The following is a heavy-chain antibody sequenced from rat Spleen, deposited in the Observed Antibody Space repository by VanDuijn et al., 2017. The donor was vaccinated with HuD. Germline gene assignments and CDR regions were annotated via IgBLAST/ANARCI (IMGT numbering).Heavy chain of an antibody. CDR3: TSLFLPHSRAFDN. CDR1: GFSLSSYH. Sequence: QVQLKESGPGLVQPSQTLSLTCTVSGFSLSSYHVSWVRQPPGKGLEWIGAVWSGGSTDYNSPLKPRLRISRDTAKSQVFLKMNSLQTDDTAIYFCTSLFLPHSRAFDNWGQGVMVTVSS. V-gene: IGHV2-15*01. D-gene: IGHD1-2*01. J-gene: IGHJ2*01. CDR2: VWSGGST.